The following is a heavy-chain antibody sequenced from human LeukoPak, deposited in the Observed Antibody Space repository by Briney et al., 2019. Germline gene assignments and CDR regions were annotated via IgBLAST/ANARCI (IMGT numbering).Heavy chain of an antibody. Sequence: SETLSLTRSVSGGSISGYHWSWIRQPPGKGLEWIGYIHYSGSTDYNPSLKSRVTMSVDTSKNQFSLKLSSVTAADTAVYYCARHLDYYGSGSYEYWGQGTLVTVSS. D-gene: IGHD3-10*01. CDR3: ARHLDYYGSGSYEY. V-gene: IGHV4-59*08. CDR1: GGSISGYH. CDR2: IHYSGST. J-gene: IGHJ4*02.